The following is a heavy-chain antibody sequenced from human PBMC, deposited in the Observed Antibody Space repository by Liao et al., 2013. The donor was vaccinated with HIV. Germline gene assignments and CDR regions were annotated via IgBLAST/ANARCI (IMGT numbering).Heavy chain of an antibody. CDR2: IYYSGST. Sequence: QLQLQESGPGLVKPSETLSLTCTVSGGSISSSSYYWGWIRQPPGKGLEWIGSIYYSGSTYYNPSLKSRVTISVDTSKNQFSLKLSSVTAADTAVYYCARAHPEAYCGGDCYPADWYFDLWGRGTLVTVSS. CDR3: ARAHPEAYCGGDCYPADWYFDL. V-gene: IGHV4-39*07. CDR1: GGSISSSSYY. J-gene: IGHJ2*01. D-gene: IGHD2-21*01.